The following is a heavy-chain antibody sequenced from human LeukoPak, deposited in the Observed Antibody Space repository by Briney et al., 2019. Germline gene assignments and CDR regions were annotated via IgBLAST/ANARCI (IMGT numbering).Heavy chain of an antibody. J-gene: IGHJ4*02. CDR2: ISSNGGST. Sequence: PGGSLRLSCAASGLTFSSYAMHWVRQAPGKGLEYVSAISSNGGSTYYANSVKGRFTISTDNSKNTLYLQMGSLRAEDMAVYYCARGRGTMVRGVIYPPYFDYWGQGTLVTVSS. D-gene: IGHD3-10*01. CDR3: ARGRGTMVRGVIYPPYFDY. V-gene: IGHV3-64*01. CDR1: GLTFSSYA.